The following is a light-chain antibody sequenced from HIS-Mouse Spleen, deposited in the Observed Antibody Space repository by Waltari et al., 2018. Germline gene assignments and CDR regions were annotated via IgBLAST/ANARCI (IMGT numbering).Light chain of an antibody. J-gene: IGKJ1*01. Sequence: EIVLTQSPGTLSLSPGERATLSCRASQSVSSSYLSWYQQKPGQAPRPLIYGASSRATGIPDRFSGSGSGTDFTLTISRLEAEDFAVYYCQQYGSSRTFGQGTKVEIK. V-gene: IGKV3-20*01. CDR3: QQYGSSRT. CDR1: QSVSSSY. CDR2: GAS.